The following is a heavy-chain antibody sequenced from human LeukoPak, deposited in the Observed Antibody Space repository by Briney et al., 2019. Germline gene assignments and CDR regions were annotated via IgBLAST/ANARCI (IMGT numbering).Heavy chain of an antibody. V-gene: IGHV3-23*01. CDR3: AKDLGRYRTNYFDY. CDR1: GFTFNSYA. Sequence: GGSLRLSCAASGFTFNSYAMSWVRQAPEKGLEWVATISGSGGGTYYADSVKGRFTISRDDSKNTLYLQMNSLRAEDTAVYYCAKDLGRYRTNYFDYWGQGTLVTVSS. J-gene: IGHJ4*02. D-gene: IGHD1-26*01. CDR2: ISGSGGGT.